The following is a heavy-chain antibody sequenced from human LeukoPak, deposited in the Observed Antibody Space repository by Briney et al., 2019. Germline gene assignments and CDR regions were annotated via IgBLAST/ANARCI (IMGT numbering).Heavy chain of an antibody. CDR3: AREATYSSSWSYYYYYMDV. CDR2: IYYSGST. CDR1: GGSISSYY. D-gene: IGHD6-13*01. Sequence: SETLSLTCTVSGGSISSYYWSWIRQPPGKGLEWIGYIYYSGSTNYNPSLKSRVTISVDTSKNQFSLKLSSVTAADTAVYYCAREATYSSSWSYYYYYMDVWGKGTTVTISS. V-gene: IGHV4-59*12. J-gene: IGHJ6*03.